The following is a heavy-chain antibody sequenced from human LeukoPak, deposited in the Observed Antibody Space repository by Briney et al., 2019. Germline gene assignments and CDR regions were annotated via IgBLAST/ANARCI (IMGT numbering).Heavy chain of an antibody. CDR2: IYPVDSTT. D-gene: IGHD3-22*01. CDR1: GSRFTFYW. Sequence: GAPLKISCKGSGSRFTFYWIGWVRRLPGKGLEWMGIIYPVDSTTSYSPCFQGQVTISADKSISTAYLQWSSLKASDTAMYYCARHSPAVGYYDSSGYYSWLDPWGQGTLVTVSS. CDR3: ARHSPAVGYYDSSGYYSWLDP. J-gene: IGHJ5*02. V-gene: IGHV5-51*01.